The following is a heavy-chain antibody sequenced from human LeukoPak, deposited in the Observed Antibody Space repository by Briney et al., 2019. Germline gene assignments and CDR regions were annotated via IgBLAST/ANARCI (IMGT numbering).Heavy chain of an antibody. J-gene: IGHJ5*02. CDR1: GLRFRSYG. D-gene: IGHD6-13*01. V-gene: IGHV3-33*06. CDR3: AKAGGSSWYDA. CDR2: IWYDGSNK. Sequence: GGSLRLSCVASGLRFRSYGMHWVRQAPGKGLEWVAVIWYDGSNKYYADSVKGRFTISRDNSKNTLYLQMNSLRAEDTAVYYCAKAGGSSWYDAWGQGILVTVSS.